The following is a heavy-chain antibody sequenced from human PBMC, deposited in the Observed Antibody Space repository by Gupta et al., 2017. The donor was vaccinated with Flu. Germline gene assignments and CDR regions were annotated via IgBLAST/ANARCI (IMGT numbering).Heavy chain of an antibody. CDR1: TFSAYW. V-gene: IGHV3-7*01. Sequence: TFSAYWMTWVRQAPGKGLEWVANIGQDGSDSYYVESVKGRFTISRDNARKSLYLQMNNLRVDDTAVYFCASARINAGARWFNWFDPRGQGTLVTVSS. CDR3: ASARINAGARWFNWFDP. CDR2: IGQDGSDS. J-gene: IGHJ5*02. D-gene: IGHD2-15*01.